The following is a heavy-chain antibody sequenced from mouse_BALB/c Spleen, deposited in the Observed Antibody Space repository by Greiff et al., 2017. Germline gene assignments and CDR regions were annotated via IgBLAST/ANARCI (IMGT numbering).Heavy chain of an antibody. CDR2: IYPGDGDT. V-gene: IGHV1-80*01. CDR1: GYAFSSYW. J-gene: IGHJ4*01. Sequence: VHLVESGAELVRPGSSVKISCKASGYAFSSYWMNWVKQRPGQGLEWIGQIYPGDGDTNYNGKFKGKATLTADKSSSTAYMQLSSLTSEDSAVYFCARSLYGNYAMDYWGQGTSVTVSS. CDR3: ARSLYGNYAMDY. D-gene: IGHD2-10*02.